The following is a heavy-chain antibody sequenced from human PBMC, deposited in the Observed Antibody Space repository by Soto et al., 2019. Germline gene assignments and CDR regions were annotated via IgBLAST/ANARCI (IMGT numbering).Heavy chain of an antibody. CDR3: ARSSWGGVSTIDY. J-gene: IGHJ4*02. CDR2: IYYSGST. V-gene: IGHV4-61*01. CDR1: GGSVRSGSYY. Sequence: SETLSLTCTVSGGSVRSGSYYWSWIRQPPGKGLEWIGYIYYSGSTNYNPSLKSRVTISVDTSKNQLSLKLSSVTAADTAVYYCARSSWGGVSTIDYWGQGTLVTVSS. D-gene: IGHD3-16*01.